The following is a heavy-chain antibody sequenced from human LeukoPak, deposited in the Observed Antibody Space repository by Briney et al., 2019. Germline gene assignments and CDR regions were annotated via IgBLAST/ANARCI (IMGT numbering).Heavy chain of an antibody. V-gene: IGHV4-59*01. CDR3: ARDHMLEMATIT. CDR2: IYYSGST. Sequence: SETLSLTCTVSGGPISSYYWSWIRRPPGKGLEWIGYIYYSGSTNYNPSLKSRVTISVDTSKNQFSLKLSSVTAADTAVYYCARDHMLEMATITWGQGTLVTVSS. J-gene: IGHJ4*02. CDR1: GGPISSYY. D-gene: IGHD5-24*01.